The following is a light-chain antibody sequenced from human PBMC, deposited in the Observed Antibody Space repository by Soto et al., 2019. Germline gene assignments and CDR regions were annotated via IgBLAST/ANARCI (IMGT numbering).Light chain of an antibody. V-gene: IGLV1-44*01. CDR2: NNN. J-gene: IGLJ3*02. CDR3: AAWDDSLMGLV. CDR1: TSNIGSNT. Sequence: QSVLTQPPSTSGTPGQRVTISCSGTTSNIGSNTVNWYQQLPGTAPKLLIYNNNQRPSGVPDRLSGSKSGTSASLAISGLQSEDAALYYCAAWDDSLMGLVFGGGTKVTVL.